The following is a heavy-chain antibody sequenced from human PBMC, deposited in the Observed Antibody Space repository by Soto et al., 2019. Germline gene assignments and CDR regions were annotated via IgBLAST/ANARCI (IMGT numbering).Heavy chain of an antibody. J-gene: IGHJ4*02. Sequence: QVQLVESGGGVVQPGRSLRLSCAASGFTFSSYGMHWVRQAPGKGLEWVAVIWYDGSNKYYADSVKGRFTISRDNSKNTLYLQMNSLRAEDTAVYYCARSVSVGLPSFSSWADYWGQGTLVTVSS. CDR3: ARSVSVGLPSFSSWADY. CDR1: GFTFSSYG. D-gene: IGHD6-13*01. CDR2: IWYDGSNK. V-gene: IGHV3-33*01.